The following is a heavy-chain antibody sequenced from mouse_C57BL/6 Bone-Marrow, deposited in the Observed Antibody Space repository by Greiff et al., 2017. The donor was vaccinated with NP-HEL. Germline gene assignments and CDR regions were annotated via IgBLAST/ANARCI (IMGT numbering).Heavy chain of an antibody. CDR2: IDPSDSYT. CDR1: GYTFTSYW. CDR3: ARRLGYYGSSDLYWYFDV. V-gene: IGHV1-69*01. D-gene: IGHD1-1*01. J-gene: IGHJ1*03. Sequence: VQLQQPGAELVMPGASVKLSCKASGYTFTSYWMHWVKQRPGQGLEWIGEIDPSDSYTNYNQKFKGKSTLTVDNSTSTAYMQLSSLTSEDSAVYYCARRLGYYGSSDLYWYFDVWGTGTTVTVSS.